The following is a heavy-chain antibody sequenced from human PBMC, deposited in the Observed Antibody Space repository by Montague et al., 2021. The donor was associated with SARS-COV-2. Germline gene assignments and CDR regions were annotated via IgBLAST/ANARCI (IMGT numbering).Heavy chain of an antibody. CDR3: ARDIAVAGLFDY. J-gene: IGHJ4*02. Sequence: SETLSLTCTVSGGSISSYYWSWIRQPPGKGLEWIGYIYYSGSTNYNPSLKSRVTISLDTSKDQFSLKLSSVTAADTAVYYCARDIAVAGLFDYWGQGTLVTVSP. D-gene: IGHD6-19*01. CDR2: IYYSGST. V-gene: IGHV4-59*12. CDR1: GGSISSYY.